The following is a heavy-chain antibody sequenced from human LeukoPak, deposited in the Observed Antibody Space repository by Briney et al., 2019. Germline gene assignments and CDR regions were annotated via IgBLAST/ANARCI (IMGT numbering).Heavy chain of an antibody. CDR2: ISYDGSNK. Sequence: GGSLRLSCAASGFTFSSYAMHWVRQAPGKGLEWVAVISYDGSNKYYADSVKGRFTISRDNSKNTLYLQMNSLRAEDTAVYYCARGEGYCSGGSCYSLYYFDYWGQGTLVTVSS. J-gene: IGHJ4*02. V-gene: IGHV3-30*01. D-gene: IGHD2-15*01. CDR3: ARGEGYCSGGSCYSLYYFDY. CDR1: GFTFSSYA.